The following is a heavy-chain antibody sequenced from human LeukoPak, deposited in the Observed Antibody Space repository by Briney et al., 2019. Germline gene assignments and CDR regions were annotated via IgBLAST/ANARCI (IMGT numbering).Heavy chain of an antibody. Sequence: SQTMSLTCTVSAASINNYYRTWIRQAAGKGPEWIGSMSYSGNTDYNPVLTKSRVTISVDRSKSQIYLSLGSVTAADTAVYFCPQQVVGTSNTFDTWGQGAWVTVSS. CDR1: AASINNYY. CDR2: MSYSGNT. J-gene: IGHJ3*02. V-gene: IGHV4-59*03. CDR3: PQQVVGTSNTFDT. D-gene: IGHD2-15*01.